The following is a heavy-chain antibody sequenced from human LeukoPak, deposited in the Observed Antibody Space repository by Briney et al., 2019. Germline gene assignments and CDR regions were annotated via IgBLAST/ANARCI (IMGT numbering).Heavy chain of an antibody. CDR1: GITFSIYG. CDR2: IRNDGTYK. CDR3: AKDLGYCNSTSCSVAFDI. Sequence: GGSLRLSCAASGITFSIYGMHWVRQAPGKGLEWVAFIRNDGTYKYYADSVKGRFTVSRDNSKNTLYMQMNSLRAEDTAVYYCAKDLGYCNSTSCSVAFDIWGQGTMVTVSS. D-gene: IGHD2-2*03. J-gene: IGHJ3*02. V-gene: IGHV3-30*02.